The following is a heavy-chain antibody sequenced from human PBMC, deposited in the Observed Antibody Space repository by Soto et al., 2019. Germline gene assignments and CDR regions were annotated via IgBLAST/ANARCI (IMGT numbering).Heavy chain of an antibody. CDR1: GGSFSGYY. CDR2: INHSGST. V-gene: IGHV4-34*01. CDR3: ARGGKVVATMTSYYYYGMDV. D-gene: IGHD2-21*02. J-gene: IGHJ6*02. Sequence: QVQLQQWGAGLLKPSETLSLTCAVYGGSFSGYYWSWIRQPPGKGLEWSGEINHSGSTNYNPSLKSRVTISVDTSKNQFSLELRSVTAADTAVYYCARGGKVVATMTSYYYYGMDVWGQGTTVTVSS.